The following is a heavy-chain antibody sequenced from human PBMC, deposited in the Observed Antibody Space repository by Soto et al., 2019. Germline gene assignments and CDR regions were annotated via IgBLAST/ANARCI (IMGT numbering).Heavy chain of an antibody. CDR1: GFTFNRCA. J-gene: IGHJ4*02. V-gene: IGHV3-23*01. CDR2: IDENGGTT. CDR3: AKESYNRRTDFDC. Sequence: XXSLRLSFGGSGFTFNRCAMRWVPQSPGKGLELVSAIDENGGTTYYADSVQGRLTISRDNSKNTLYLQMNTLRVEDTAVYYCAKESYNRRTDFDCWGQGTLVTVSS. D-gene: IGHD3-10*01.